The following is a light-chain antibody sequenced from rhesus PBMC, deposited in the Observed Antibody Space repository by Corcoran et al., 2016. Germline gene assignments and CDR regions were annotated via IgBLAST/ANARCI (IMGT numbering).Light chain of an antibody. CDR2: KAS. V-gene: IGKV1-74*01. CDR3: QHGYGTPYS. CDR1: ENVNNY. Sequence: DIQMTQSPSSLSASVGDRVTITCRASENVNNYLIWYQQKPGKAPKLLIYKASPLQSGVPSRFSGSGSGTDYTFTISGLQPEDVATYYCQHGYGTPYSFGQGTKVEIK. J-gene: IGKJ2*01.